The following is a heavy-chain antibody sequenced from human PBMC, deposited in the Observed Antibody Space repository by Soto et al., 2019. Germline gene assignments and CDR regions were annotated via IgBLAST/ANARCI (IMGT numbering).Heavy chain of an antibody. CDR3: AKRMYSGSPGAFDI. Sequence: HPGGSLRLSFAASGFTLSTTAMRWVRQAPGKGLEWVSSITGTGDGTDYADSVKGRFTISRDKSKNTLYLQMNSLRVEDTAVYYCAKRMYSGSPGAFDIWGQGTLVTVSS. D-gene: IGHD1-26*01. CDR2: ITGTGDGT. V-gene: IGHV3-23*01. J-gene: IGHJ3*02. CDR1: GFTLSTTA.